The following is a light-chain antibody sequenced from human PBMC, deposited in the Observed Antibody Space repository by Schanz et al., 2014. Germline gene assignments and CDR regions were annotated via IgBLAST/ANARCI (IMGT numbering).Light chain of an antibody. V-gene: IGLV2-8*01. CDR3: SSYGGNLGV. Sequence: QSALTQPPSASGSPGQSVTISCTGTSSDVGGYNYVSWYQQYPGKAPKLMIYEVNKRPSGVPDRFSGSKSGNTASLTVSGLQAEDEADYYCSSYGGNLGVFGTGTKLTVL. J-gene: IGLJ1*01. CDR2: EVN. CDR1: SSDVGGYNY.